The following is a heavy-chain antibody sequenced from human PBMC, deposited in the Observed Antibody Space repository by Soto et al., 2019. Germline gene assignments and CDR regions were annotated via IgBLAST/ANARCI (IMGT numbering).Heavy chain of an antibody. J-gene: IGHJ4*02. D-gene: IGHD1-26*01. CDR2: INPNSGDT. CDR1: GYTFTDYY. V-gene: IGHV1-2*06. Sequence: GASVKVSCKASGYTFTDYYIHWVRQAPGQGLEWMGRINPNSGDTTFAPKFQGRVTMTWDTSISTAYMALTRLRSDDTAVYYCARDLAKGGGSAGFDYWGQGTLVTVS. CDR3: ARDLAKGGGSAGFDY.